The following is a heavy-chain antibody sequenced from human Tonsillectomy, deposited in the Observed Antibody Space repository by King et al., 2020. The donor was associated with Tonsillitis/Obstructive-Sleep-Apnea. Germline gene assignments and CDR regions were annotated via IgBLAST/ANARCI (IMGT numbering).Heavy chain of an antibody. D-gene: IGHD2-2*02. V-gene: IGHV4-39*01. J-gene: IGHJ5*02. CDR1: GGSISSSSYY. Sequence: QLQESGPGLVKPSETLSLTCTVSGGSISSSSYYWGWIRQPPGKGLEWIGSIYYSGSTYYNPSLKSRVTISVDTSKNQFSLKLSSVTAADTAVYYCARQECSSTSCYTGWFDPWGQGTLVTVSS. CDR2: IYYSGST. CDR3: ARQECSSTSCYTGWFDP.